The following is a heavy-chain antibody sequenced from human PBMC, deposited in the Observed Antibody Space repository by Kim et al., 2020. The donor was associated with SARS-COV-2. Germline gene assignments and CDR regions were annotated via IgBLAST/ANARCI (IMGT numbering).Heavy chain of an antibody. CDR3: ARSVFGVTY. CDR1: GFTFSHDW. CDR2: INQDGSES. V-gene: IGHV3-7*01. D-gene: IGHD3-10*02. J-gene: IGHJ4*02. Sequence: GGSLRLSCAASGFTFSHDWMTWVRQAPGKGLEWVANINQDGSESYYVDSVKGRFTISRDNAKNSLYLQMNSLRVEDTAVYYCARSVFGVTYWAQGPLVSV.